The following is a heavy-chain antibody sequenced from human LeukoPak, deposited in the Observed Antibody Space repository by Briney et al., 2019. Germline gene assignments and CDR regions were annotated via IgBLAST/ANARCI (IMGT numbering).Heavy chain of an antibody. CDR2: INHSGST. J-gene: IGHJ5*02. V-gene: IGHV4-34*01. CDR1: GGSFSGYY. Sequence: PSETLSLTCAVYGGSFSGYYWSWIRQPPGKGLEWIGEINHSGSTNYNPSLKSRVTISVDTSKNQFSLKPSSVTAADTAVYYCARVRPSYYYGSGSYYNGNNWFDPWGQGTLVTVSS. D-gene: IGHD3-10*01. CDR3: ARVRPSYYYGSGSYYNGNNWFDP.